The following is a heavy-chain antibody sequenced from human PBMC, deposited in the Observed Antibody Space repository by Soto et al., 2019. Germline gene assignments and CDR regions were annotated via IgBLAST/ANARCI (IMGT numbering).Heavy chain of an antibody. D-gene: IGHD2-15*01. J-gene: IGHJ6*02. CDR3: ARDPRAACSVHSSYDIDV. CDR1: RFTFTSYS. V-gene: IGHV3-21*01. Sequence: PGGSLRLSCAASRFTFTSYSMIWVRQDPGRGLERVSSISSSSSYIYYADSVKCRLNISRDNANNSLYLQINSLRAEDTAGHYGARDPRAACSVHSSYDIDVWGQGTTVTVSS. CDR2: ISSSSSYI.